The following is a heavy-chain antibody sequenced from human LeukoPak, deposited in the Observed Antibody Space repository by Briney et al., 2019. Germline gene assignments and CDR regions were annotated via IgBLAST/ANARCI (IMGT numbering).Heavy chain of an antibody. Sequence: PGGSLRLSCAASGFTFSDYYMSWIRQAPGKGLEWVSYISSRGSTIYYADSVKGRFTISRDNAKNSLYLQMNCLRAEDTAVYYCARHDTAMATDYGMDVWGQGTTVTVSS. V-gene: IGHV3-11*01. J-gene: IGHJ6*02. CDR3: ARHDTAMATDYGMDV. D-gene: IGHD5-18*01. CDR1: GFTFSDYY. CDR2: ISSRGSTI.